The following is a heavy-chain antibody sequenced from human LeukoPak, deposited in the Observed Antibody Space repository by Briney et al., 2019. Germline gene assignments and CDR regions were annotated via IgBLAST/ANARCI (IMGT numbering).Heavy chain of an antibody. Sequence: SETLSPTCTVSGGSISSSSYYWGWIRQPPGKGLEWIGSIYYSGSTYYNPSLKSRVTISVDTSKNQFSLKLSSVTAADTAVYYCARYSSSWGGADYWGQGTLVTVSS. CDR1: GGSISSSSYY. CDR2: IYYSGST. V-gene: IGHV4-39*01. CDR3: ARYSSSWGGADY. D-gene: IGHD6-13*01. J-gene: IGHJ4*02.